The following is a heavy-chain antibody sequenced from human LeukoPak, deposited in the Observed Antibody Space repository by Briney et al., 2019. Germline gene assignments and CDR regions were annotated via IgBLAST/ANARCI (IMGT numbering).Heavy chain of an antibody. J-gene: IGHJ6*02. CDR2: IIPILGIA. V-gene: IGHV1-69*04. CDR1: GGTFSSYA. Sequence: RASVTVSFKASGGTFSSYAISWVRQAPGQGLEWMGRIIPILGIANYAQKFQGRVTITADKSTSTAYMELSSLRSEDTAVYYCARDWQGDTYYYDSSGYGMDVWGQGTTVTVSS. CDR3: ARDWQGDTYYYDSSGYGMDV. D-gene: IGHD3-22*01.